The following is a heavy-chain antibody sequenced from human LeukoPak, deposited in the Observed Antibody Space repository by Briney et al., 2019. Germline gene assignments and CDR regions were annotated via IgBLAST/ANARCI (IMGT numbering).Heavy chain of an antibody. J-gene: IGHJ3*02. CDR1: GFNFRSFW. D-gene: IGHD2-15*01. CDR3: ARDPYSSGGYGAFDM. Sequence: GGSLRLSCPGSGFNFRSFWMTWVRQTPGKGLEWVANINQDGSGQEYVDSVKGRYTISRDNAKNSLFLQMDSLRAEDTAVYYCARDPYSSGGYGAFDMWGQGTMVTVSS. CDR2: INQDGSGQ. V-gene: IGHV3-7*01.